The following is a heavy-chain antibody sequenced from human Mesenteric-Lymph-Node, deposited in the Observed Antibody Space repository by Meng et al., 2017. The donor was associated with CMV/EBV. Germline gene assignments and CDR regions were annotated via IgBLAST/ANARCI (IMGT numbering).Heavy chain of an antibody. CDR2: ISSSGVNT. V-gene: IGHV3-23*01. J-gene: IGHJ6*02. D-gene: IGHD3-3*01. CDR3: ARGSHYYDFWSGYYSSDYYYGMDV. CDR1: GFTFSNYV. Sequence: GESLKISCAASGFTFSNYVINWVRQAPGKGLEWVSGISSSGVNTYYADSVKGRFTISRDNSKDTLSLQMHSLRAEDTAVYYCARGSHYYDFWSGYYSSDYYYGMDVWGQGTTVTVSS.